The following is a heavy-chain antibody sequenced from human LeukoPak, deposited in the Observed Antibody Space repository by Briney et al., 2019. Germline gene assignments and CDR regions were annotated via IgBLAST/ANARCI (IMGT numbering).Heavy chain of an antibody. CDR3: ARGYSNYGYAFDI. CDR2: ISSSSSYI. CDR1: GFTFDSYA. Sequence: PGGSLRLSCAASGFTFDSYAMSWVRQAPGKGLEWVSSISSSSSYIYYGDSVKGRFTISRDNAKNSLYLQMNSLRAEDTAVYYCARGYSNYGYAFDIWGQGTMVTVSS. V-gene: IGHV3-21*01. J-gene: IGHJ3*02. D-gene: IGHD4-11*01.